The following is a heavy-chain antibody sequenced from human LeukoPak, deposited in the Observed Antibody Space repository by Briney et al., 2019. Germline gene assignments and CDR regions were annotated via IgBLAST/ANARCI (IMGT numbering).Heavy chain of an antibody. J-gene: IGHJ3*01. D-gene: IGHD2-21*02. Sequence: PGGSLRLSCAASGFTFSTYSLNWVRQAPGKGLEWVSYVSRDVRSKSYADSLKGRFTISRDNARNAPFLQINSLGVEDTAVYYCARDHSVLVAAIGSAPAFDVWGHGTMVIVSP. CDR2: VSRDVRSK. CDR3: ARDHSVLVAAIGSAPAFDV. CDR1: GFTFSTYS. V-gene: IGHV3-48*01.